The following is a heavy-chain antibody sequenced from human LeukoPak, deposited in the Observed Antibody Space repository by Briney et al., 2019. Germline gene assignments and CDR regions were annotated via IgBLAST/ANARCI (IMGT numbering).Heavy chain of an antibody. CDR2: IYGGGST. CDR3: ARASSPHNWFDP. Sequence: GGSLRLSCAASGFTVSTNYMTWVRQAPGKGLEWVSVIYGGGSTYYADSVKGRFTISRDKSKNTLYLQMDRLRADDTAIYYCARASSPHNWFDPWGQGTLVAVSS. CDR1: GFTVSTNY. J-gene: IGHJ5*02. V-gene: IGHV3-66*01.